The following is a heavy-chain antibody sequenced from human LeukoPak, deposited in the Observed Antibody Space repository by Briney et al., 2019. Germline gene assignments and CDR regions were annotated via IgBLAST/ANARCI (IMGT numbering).Heavy chain of an antibody. CDR3: ASFRRGDFWSGYYYFDY. D-gene: IGHD3-3*01. V-gene: IGHV4-59*01. CDR1: GGSISSYY. J-gene: IGHJ4*02. CDR2: IYYSGST. Sequence: TSETLSLTCTVSGGSISSYYWSWVRQPPGKGLEWIGYIYYSGSTNYNPSLKSRVTISVDTSKNQFSLKLSSVTAADTAVYYCASFRRGDFWSGYYYFDYWGQGTLVTVSS.